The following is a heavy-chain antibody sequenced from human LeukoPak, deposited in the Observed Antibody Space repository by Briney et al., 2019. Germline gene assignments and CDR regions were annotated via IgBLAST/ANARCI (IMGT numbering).Heavy chain of an antibody. CDR2: IIPIFGTA. CDR1: GGTFSSYA. Sequence: SVKVSCKASGGTFSSYAICWVRQAPGQGLEWMGWIIPIFGTANYAQKFQGRVTITTDESTSTAYMELSSLRSEDTAVYYCARDQENSYYYYYMDVWGKGTTVTVSS. V-gene: IGHV1-69*05. CDR3: ARDQENSYYYYYMDV. J-gene: IGHJ6*03.